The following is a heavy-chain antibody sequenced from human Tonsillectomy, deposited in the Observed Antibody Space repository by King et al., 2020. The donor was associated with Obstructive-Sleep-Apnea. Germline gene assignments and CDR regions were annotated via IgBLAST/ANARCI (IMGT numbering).Heavy chain of an antibody. Sequence: VQLVESGGGLVQPGGSLRLSCAASGFSVTSSYINWVRQAPGKGLEWVSVIYSSGTTHYADSLKGRFTISRNNSNKTVFLRRNSLRAEDTAVYYCARDRYDYGLDNSTLHYYGMDVWGQGTTVIVS. CDR1: GFSVTSSY. CDR3: ARDRYDYGLDNSTLHYYGMDV. J-gene: IGHJ6*02. V-gene: IGHV3-53*04. CDR2: IYSSGTT. D-gene: IGHD3-16*01.